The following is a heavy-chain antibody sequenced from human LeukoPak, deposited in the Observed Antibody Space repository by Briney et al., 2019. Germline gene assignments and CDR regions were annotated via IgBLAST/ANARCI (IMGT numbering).Heavy chain of an antibody. D-gene: IGHD6-19*01. CDR2: ISAYNGNT. J-gene: IGHJ4*02. CDR1: GYTFTSYG. CDR3: ARARVSSGWPDFDY. V-gene: IGHV1-18*01. Sequence: ASVKVSCKASGYTFTSYGIRWVRPAPGQGLEWMGWISAYNGNTNYAQKLQGRVTMTTDTSTSTAYMELRSLRSDDTAVYYCARARVSSGWPDFDYWGQGTLVTVSS.